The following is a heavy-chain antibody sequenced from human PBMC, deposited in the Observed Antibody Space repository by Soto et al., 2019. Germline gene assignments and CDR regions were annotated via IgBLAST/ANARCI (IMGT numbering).Heavy chain of an antibody. V-gene: IGHV3-30-3*01. CDR2: ISYDGSNK. Sequence: GGSLRLSCAASGFTFSSYAMHWVRQAPGKGLEWVAVISYDGSNKYYADSVKGRFTISRDNSKNTLYLQMNSLRAEDTAVYYCAKAVVPAAIGSIYYYYMDVWGKGTTVTVSS. D-gene: IGHD2-2*02. CDR1: GFTFSSYA. CDR3: AKAVVPAAIGSIYYYYMDV. J-gene: IGHJ6*03.